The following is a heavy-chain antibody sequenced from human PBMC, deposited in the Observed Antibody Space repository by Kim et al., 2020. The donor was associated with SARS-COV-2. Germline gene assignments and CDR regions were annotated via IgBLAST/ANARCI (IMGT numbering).Heavy chain of an antibody. CDR3: AKSHSVVVVASGRSNWFDP. CDR1: EFTFSSSA. Sequence: GGSLRLSCAASEFTFSSSAMSWVRQAPGKGLEWVSTINDRGDSTYYADSMQGRFTISRDNSRNTLYLHMHSLRAEDTALYFCAKSHSVVVVASGRSNWFDPWGRGPLVTVSS. D-gene: IGHD2-2*01. V-gene: IGHV3-23*01. J-gene: IGHJ5*02. CDR2: INDRGDST.